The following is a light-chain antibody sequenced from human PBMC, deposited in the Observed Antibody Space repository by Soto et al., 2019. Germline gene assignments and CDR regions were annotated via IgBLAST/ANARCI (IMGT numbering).Light chain of an antibody. V-gene: IGLV2-14*02. CDR1: SSDVGSYNL. J-gene: IGLJ1*01. Sequence: SVLTQPASVSGSAGQSITISCTGTSSDVGSYNLVSWYQQHPGKAPKLMIYEGTKRPSGVSNRFSGSRSATSASLTITGLQAEDEADYYCQSYDRSLSGSFFGTGTKVT. CDR2: EGT. CDR3: QSYDRSLSGSF.